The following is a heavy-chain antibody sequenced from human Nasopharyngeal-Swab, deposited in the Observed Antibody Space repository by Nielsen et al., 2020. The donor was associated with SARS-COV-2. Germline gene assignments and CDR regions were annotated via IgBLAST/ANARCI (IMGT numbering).Heavy chain of an antibody. Sequence: GGSLRLSCAASGFTFSSYGMHWVRQAPGKGLEWVAVISYDGSNKYYADSVKGRFTISRDNSKNTLYLQMNSLRAEGTAVYYCARGHNTYCGGDCYSLAPDYWGQGTLVTVSS. D-gene: IGHD2-21*02. CDR3: ARGHNTYCGGDCYSLAPDY. J-gene: IGHJ4*02. CDR2: ISYDGSNK. V-gene: IGHV3-30*03. CDR1: GFTFSSYG.